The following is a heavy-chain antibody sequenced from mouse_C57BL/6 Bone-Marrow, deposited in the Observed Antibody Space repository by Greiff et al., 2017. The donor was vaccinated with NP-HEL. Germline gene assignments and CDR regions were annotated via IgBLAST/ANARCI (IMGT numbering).Heavy chain of an antibody. CDR3: AGYDYDVDFDY. J-gene: IGHJ2*01. CDR1: GYTFTSYG. Sequence: LVESGAELARPGASVKLSCKASGYTFTSYGISWVKQRTGQGLEWIGEIYPRSGNTYYNEKFKGKATLTADKSSSTAYMELRSLTSEDSAVYFCAGYDYDVDFDYWGQGTTLTVSS. CDR2: IYPRSGNT. V-gene: IGHV1-81*01. D-gene: IGHD2-4*01.